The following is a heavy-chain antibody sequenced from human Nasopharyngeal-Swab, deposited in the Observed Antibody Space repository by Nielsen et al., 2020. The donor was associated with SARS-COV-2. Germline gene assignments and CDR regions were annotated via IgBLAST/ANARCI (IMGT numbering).Heavy chain of an antibody. D-gene: IGHD2-2*01. Sequence: WIRQPPGKGLEWIASIQYSGSTYYNPALKRRVTRSVDTSKNQFSLKLSSVTAADTAVYYCRVVPAAMYYGDYVGIDYWGQGTLVTVSS. CDR3: RVVPAAMYYGDYVGIDY. V-gene: IGHV4-39*07. CDR2: IQYSGST. J-gene: IGHJ4*02.